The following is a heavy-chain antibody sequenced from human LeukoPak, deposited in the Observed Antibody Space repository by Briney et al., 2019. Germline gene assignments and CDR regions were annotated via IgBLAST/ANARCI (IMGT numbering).Heavy chain of an antibody. D-gene: IGHD3-16*01. CDR2: IRYDGTKK. Sequence: HPGGSLRLSCAASGFTFSSYGMHWVRQAPGKGLQWVAFIRYDGTKKYYADFVQGRFTISRDNSKNTLSLQMNSLRTEDTAVYFCAKGFEFYFDYWGQGSLVTVSS. V-gene: IGHV3-30*02. CDR3: AKGFEFYFDY. J-gene: IGHJ4*02. CDR1: GFTFSSYG.